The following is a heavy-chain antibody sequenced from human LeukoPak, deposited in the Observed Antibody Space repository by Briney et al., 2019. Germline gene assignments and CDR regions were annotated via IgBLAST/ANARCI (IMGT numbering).Heavy chain of an antibody. CDR1: GFIFRNSA. Sequence: PGGSLRLSCAASGFIFRNSAMTWVRQAPGKGLEWVSTISGNGDTTYYADSVKGRFTISRDNSKNTLYLQMNSLRAEDTAVYYCAKEGYCSSTSCYREFDYWGQGTLVTVSS. D-gene: IGHD2-2*02. CDR2: ISGNGDTT. V-gene: IGHV3-23*01. J-gene: IGHJ4*02. CDR3: AKEGYCSSTSCYREFDY.